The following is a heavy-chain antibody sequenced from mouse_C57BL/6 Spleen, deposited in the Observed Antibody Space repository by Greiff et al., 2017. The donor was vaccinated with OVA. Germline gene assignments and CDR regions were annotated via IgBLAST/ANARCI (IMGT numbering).Heavy chain of an antibody. D-gene: IGHD2-12*01. CDR2: INPNNGGT. V-gene: IGHV1-26*01. CDR1: GYTFTDYY. CDR3: ARDSPRFAY. J-gene: IGHJ3*01. Sequence: VQLQQSGPELVKPGASVKISCKASGYTFTDYYMNWVKQSHGKSLEWIGDINPNNGGTSYNQKFKGKATLTVDKSSSTAYMELRSLTSEDSAVNYCARDSPRFAYWGKGTLVTVSA.